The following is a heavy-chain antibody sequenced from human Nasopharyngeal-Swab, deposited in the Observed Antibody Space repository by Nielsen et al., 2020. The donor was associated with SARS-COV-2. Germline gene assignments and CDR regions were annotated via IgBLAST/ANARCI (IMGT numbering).Heavy chain of an antibody. D-gene: IGHD3-22*01. CDR3: ARGGSSGYIRYYFDY. CDR1: GGSVSSDFYY. J-gene: IGHJ4*02. CDR2: IYYSGST. V-gene: IGHV4-61*01. Sequence: SGTLSLTCTVSGGSVSSDFYYWSWIRQPPGKGLEWIGHIYYSGSTNYNPSLKSRVTISVDTSKNQFSLKLSSVTAADTAVYYWARGGSSGYIRYYFDYWGQGTLVTVSS.